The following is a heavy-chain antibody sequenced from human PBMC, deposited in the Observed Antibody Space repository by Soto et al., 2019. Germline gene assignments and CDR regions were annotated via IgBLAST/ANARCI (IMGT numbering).Heavy chain of an antibody. V-gene: IGHV5-51*01. CDR1: GYNFAGYW. CDR3: ARGGVSTRTFDY. Sequence: GEPMKISCKVSGYNFAGYWIAWVRQMPGKGLELMGIIYPSDSDTRYRPSFQGQVTISADKSISSAYLQWSSLRASDTAMYYCARGGVSTRTFDYWGQGTPVTVSS. J-gene: IGHJ4*02. CDR2: IYPSDSDT. D-gene: IGHD3-3*01.